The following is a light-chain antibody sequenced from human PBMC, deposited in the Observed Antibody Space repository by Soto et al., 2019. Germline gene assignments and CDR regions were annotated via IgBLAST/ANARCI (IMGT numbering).Light chain of an antibody. CDR3: HEYTGVWT. Sequence: DIQMTQSPSTLFASVGDRVTITCRASQSVSDRLAWYQQKPGKGPKVLIYDVSTLESGVPSSFSGSGFGTEFILTISSLQPDDFATYYCHEYTGVWTFGQGTKVEIK. CDR1: QSVSDR. J-gene: IGKJ1*01. V-gene: IGKV1-5*01. CDR2: DVS.